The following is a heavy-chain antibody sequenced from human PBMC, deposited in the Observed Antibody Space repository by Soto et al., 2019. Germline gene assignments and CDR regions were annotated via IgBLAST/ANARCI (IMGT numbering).Heavy chain of an antibody. V-gene: IGHV4-59*01. J-gene: IGHJ6*03. CDR1: GGSISSYY. CDR2: IYYSGST. D-gene: IGHD2-2*01. CDR3: ARHCTSCRTNYYYYYMDV. Sequence: SETLSLTCTVSGGSISSYYWSWIRQPPGKGLEWIGYIYYSGSTNYNPSLKSRVTISVDTSKNQFSLKLSSVTAADTAVYYCARHCTSCRTNYYYYYMDVWGKGTTVTVSS.